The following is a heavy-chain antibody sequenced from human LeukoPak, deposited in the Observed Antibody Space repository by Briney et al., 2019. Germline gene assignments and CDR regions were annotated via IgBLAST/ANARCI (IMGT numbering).Heavy chain of an antibody. V-gene: IGHV1-46*01. CDR1: GYTFTSYY. J-gene: IGHJ4*02. D-gene: IGHD6-19*01. Sequence: ASVKVSCKASGYTFTSYYMHWVRQAPGQGLEWMGIMNPSDGSTSYAQKFQGRVTMTRDTSTSTVSMDLSSLRSEDTAVYYCARDTGAAVAKYYFDYWGQGTLVTVSS. CDR2: MNPSDGST. CDR3: ARDTGAAVAKYYFDY.